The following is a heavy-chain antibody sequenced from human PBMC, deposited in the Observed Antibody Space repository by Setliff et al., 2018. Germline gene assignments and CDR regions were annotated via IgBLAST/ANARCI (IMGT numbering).Heavy chain of an antibody. D-gene: IGHD3-10*01. CDR2: IYYDGRT. J-gene: IGHJ4*02. CDR1: GGPISRSSYY. Sequence: SETLSLTCSVSGGPISRSSYYWTWIRQPPGKGLEWIASIYYDGRTFAHPSVRGRVTISEDTSKNHFSLRMTSVTAADTAMYYCARHLLVQGTYHFDYWGQGSPVTVSS. CDR3: ARHLLVQGTYHFDY. V-gene: IGHV4-39*07.